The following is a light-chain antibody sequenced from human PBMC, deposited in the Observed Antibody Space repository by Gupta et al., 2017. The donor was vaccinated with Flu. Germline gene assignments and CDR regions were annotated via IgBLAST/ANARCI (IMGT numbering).Light chain of an antibody. Sequence: PVTLGQPDDCSCMSSQSLGYRDGNDSLGWLQHGPVQAPTRIIHMGSTRDSRVTDRFSGSGAVNDFTLKSMWGEDEDVGGYYSMHDAHWNTFGQGTKLEIK. V-gene: IGKV2-30*01. CDR3: MHDAHWNT. CDR2: MGS. CDR1: QSLGYRDGNDS. J-gene: IGKJ2*01.